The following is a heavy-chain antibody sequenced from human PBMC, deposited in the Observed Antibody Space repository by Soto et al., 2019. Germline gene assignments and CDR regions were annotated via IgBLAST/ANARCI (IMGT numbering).Heavy chain of an antibody. CDR1: GGSISSGGYS. CDR2: IYHSGST. J-gene: IGHJ4*02. D-gene: IGHD6-13*01. Sequence: QLQLQESGSGLVKPSQTLSLTCAVSGGSISSGGYSWSWIRQPPGKGLEWIGYIYHSGSTYYNPSLKSRVTISVDRAKNQFSLKLSSVTATDTAVYYCASSHAVAQITAAVHWGQGTLVTVSS. CDR3: ASSHAVAQITAAVH. V-gene: IGHV4-30-2*01.